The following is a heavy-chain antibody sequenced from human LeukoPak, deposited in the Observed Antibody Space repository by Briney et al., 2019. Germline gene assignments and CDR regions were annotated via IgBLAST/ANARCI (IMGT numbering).Heavy chain of an antibody. D-gene: IGHD3-22*01. CDR2: INHDGGEK. Sequence: PGGSLRLSCAASGFTVSSNYMNWVRQAPGKGLEWVANINHDGGEKNYVESVKGRFTISRDNAKNSLYLEMNTLRPEDTALYYCVMGHYTSSWGQGTLVTVSS. V-gene: IGHV3-7*01. CDR3: VMGHYTSS. CDR1: GFTVSSNY. J-gene: IGHJ4*02.